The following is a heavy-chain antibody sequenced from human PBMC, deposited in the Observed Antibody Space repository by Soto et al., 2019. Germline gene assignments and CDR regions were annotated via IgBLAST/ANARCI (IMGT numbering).Heavy chain of an antibody. CDR3: AREGRGKKAGYNGLVSLGY. CDR2: IIPIFNTT. V-gene: IGHV1-69*06. D-gene: IGHD2-2*02. CDR1: GSRFSNYV. J-gene: IGHJ4*02. Sequence: QVQLVQSGAEVKTPGSSLKVSCTVSGSRFSNYVISWVRQAPGHGVEWLGRIIPIFNTTQYAQKFQGRVTITADKFRNTASLELSSLRSDDTAVYYCAREGRGKKAGYNGLVSLGYWGQGTLVTVS.